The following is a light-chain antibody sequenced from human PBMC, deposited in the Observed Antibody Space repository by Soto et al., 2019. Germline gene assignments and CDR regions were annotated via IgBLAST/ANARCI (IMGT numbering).Light chain of an antibody. Sequence: EIVLTQSPATLSLSPGERATLSCRASQSVSSYLAWYQQKPGQAPRLLIYDASNRATGIPARFSGSGSGTDFTLTISTLEREDFAVYYCQRRSNWPYTFGQGTKLEIK. CDR3: QRRSNWPYT. CDR2: DAS. CDR1: QSVSSY. V-gene: IGKV3-11*01. J-gene: IGKJ2*01.